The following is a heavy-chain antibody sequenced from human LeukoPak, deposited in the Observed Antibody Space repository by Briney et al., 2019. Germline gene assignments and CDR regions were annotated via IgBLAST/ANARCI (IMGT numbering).Heavy chain of an antibody. J-gene: IGHJ4*02. CDR2: IKQDGSEK. CDR1: GFTFSSYW. D-gene: IGHD3-3*01. CDR3: ARRFRPYYDFWSGYYGGYYFDY. Sequence: GGSLRLSCAASGFTFSSYWMSWVRQAPGKGLEWVANIKQDGSEKYYVDSVKGRFTISRDNAKNSLYLQMNSLRAEDTAVYYCARRFRPYYDFWSGYYGGYYFDYWGQGTLVTVSS. V-gene: IGHV3-7*01.